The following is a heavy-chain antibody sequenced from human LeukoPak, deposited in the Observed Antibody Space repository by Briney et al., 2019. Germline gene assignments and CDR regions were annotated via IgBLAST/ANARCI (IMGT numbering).Heavy chain of an antibody. V-gene: IGHV3-48*04. CDR2: ISSSSSTI. Sequence: GGSLRLSCAASGFTFGSYSMNWVRQAPGKGLEWVSYISSSSSTIYYADSVKGRFTISRDNAKNSLYLQMNSLRAEDTAVYYCARDQAAAQNDYWGQGTLVTVSS. CDR3: ARDQAAAQNDY. J-gene: IGHJ4*02. D-gene: IGHD6-13*01. CDR1: GFTFGSYS.